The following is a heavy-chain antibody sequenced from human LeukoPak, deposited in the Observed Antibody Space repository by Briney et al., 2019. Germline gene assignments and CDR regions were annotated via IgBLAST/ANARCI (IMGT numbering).Heavy chain of an antibody. D-gene: IGHD6-19*01. Sequence: PSEALSLTCTVSGGSISSSSYYWGWIRQPPGKGLEWIGSIYYSGSTYYNPSLKSRFTISVDTSKNQFSLKLSSVTAADTAVYYCARGLAVARYYYYYMDVWGKGTTVTVSS. J-gene: IGHJ6*03. CDR2: IYYSGST. CDR3: ARGLAVARYYYYYMDV. CDR1: GGSISSSSYY. V-gene: IGHV4-39*07.